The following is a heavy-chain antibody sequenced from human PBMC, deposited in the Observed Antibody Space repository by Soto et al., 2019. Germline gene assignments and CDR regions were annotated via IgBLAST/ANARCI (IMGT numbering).Heavy chain of an antibody. CDR3: AKDQRPVVVAAPSDY. CDR1: GFTFSSYG. Sequence: QVQLVESGGGVVQPGRSLRLSCAASGFTFSSYGMHWVRQAPGKWLEWVAVISYDGSNKYYAASVKGRLTISRDNSKNTLYLQMNSLRAEDTAVYYCAKDQRPVVVAAPSDYWGQGTLVTVSS. V-gene: IGHV3-30*18. D-gene: IGHD2-15*01. J-gene: IGHJ4*02. CDR2: ISYDGSNK.